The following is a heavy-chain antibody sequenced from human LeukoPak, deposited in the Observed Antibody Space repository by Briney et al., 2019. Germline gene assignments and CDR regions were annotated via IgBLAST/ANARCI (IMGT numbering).Heavy chain of an antibody. D-gene: IGHD3-22*01. CDR2: IYYSGST. V-gene: IGHV4-59*01. Sequence: SETLSLTCTVSGGSISSYYWSWIRQPPGKGLEWIGNIYYSGSTNYNPSLKSRVTISVDTSKNQFSLKLSSVTAADTAVYYCTRGSIAYYYMDVWGKGTTVTISS. CDR1: GGSISSYY. CDR3: TRGSIAYYYMDV. J-gene: IGHJ6*03.